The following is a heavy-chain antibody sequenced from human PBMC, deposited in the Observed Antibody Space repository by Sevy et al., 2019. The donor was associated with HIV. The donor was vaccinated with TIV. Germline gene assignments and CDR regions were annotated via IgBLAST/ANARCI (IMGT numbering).Heavy chain of an antibody. CDR2: TYYRSKWCN. CDR1: GDSVSSNSAA. CDR3: ARDMAAAGTAWGAFDI. J-gene: IGHJ3*02. Sequence: SQTLSLTCAISGDSVSSNSAAWNWIRQSPSRGLEWLGRTYYRSKWCNDYAVSVKSRITINPDTSKNQFSLQLNSVTPEDTAVYYCARDMAAAGTAWGAFDIWGQGTMVTVSS. D-gene: IGHD6-13*01. V-gene: IGHV6-1*01.